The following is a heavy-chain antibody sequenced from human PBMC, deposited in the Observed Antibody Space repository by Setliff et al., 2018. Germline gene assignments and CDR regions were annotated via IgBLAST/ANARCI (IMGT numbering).Heavy chain of an antibody. CDR1: GGSVGNSHYY. Sequence: SETLSLTCTVSGGSVGNSHYYWSWIRQPAGKGLEWIGRIYTTRSTNYNPSLKSRVTISLDTSKSQFFLKLNSVTAADTGVYYCARMTGFAYMDVWGKGTPVTVS. CDR2: IYTTRST. J-gene: IGHJ6*03. V-gene: IGHV4-61*02. CDR3: ARMTGFAYMDV.